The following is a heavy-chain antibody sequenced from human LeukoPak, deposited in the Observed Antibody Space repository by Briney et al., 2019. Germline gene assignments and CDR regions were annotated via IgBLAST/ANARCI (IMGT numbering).Heavy chain of an antibody. J-gene: IGHJ4*02. CDR3: ARDRREFCSDTSCYPQNYFDY. CDR1: GGSISSYY. Sequence: SETLSLTCTVSGGSISSYYWSWIRQPPGKGLEWIGHIYYSGSTNYNPSLKSRVTISVDTSKNQFSLKLSSVIAADTAVYYCARDRREFCSDTSCYPQNYFDYWGQGTLVTVSS. D-gene: IGHD2-2*01. V-gene: IGHV4-59*01. CDR2: IYYSGST.